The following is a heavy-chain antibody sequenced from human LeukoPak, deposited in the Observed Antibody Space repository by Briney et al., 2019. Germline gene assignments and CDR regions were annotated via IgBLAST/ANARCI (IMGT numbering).Heavy chain of an antibody. CDR3: ARGLLLWFGNG. Sequence: GGSLRLSCAASGFTFSSYWMHWVRQAPGKGLVWVSRINSAGSSTSYADSVKGRFTISRDNAKNTLYLQMNSLRAEDTAVYFCARGLLLWFGNGWGQGTLVTVSS. CDR1: GFTFSSYW. D-gene: IGHD3-10*01. V-gene: IGHV3-74*01. CDR2: INSAGSST. J-gene: IGHJ4*02.